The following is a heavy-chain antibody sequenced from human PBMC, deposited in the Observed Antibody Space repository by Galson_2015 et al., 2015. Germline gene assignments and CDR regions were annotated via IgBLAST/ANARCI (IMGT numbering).Heavy chain of an antibody. CDR1: GFTFSRSA. J-gene: IGHJ4*02. V-gene: IGHV3-23*01. CDR2: ISGDGMYWNSSISGRGGST. Sequence: SLRLSCAASGFTFSRSAMNWVRQAAGKGLEWVSSISGDGMYWNSSISGRGGSTYYADTVKDRFTISRDNSKNTLYLQESSLRAEDTALYYCARGFWFTASDYWGQGTLVTVSS. CDR3: ARGFWFTASDY. D-gene: IGHD3-10*01.